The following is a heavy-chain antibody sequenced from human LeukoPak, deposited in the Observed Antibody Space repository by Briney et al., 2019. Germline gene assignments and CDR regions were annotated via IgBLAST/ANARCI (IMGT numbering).Heavy chain of an antibody. D-gene: IGHD3-22*01. V-gene: IGHV3-9*01. J-gene: IGHJ6*02. CDR1: GFTFDDYA. Sequence: GGSLRLSCAASGFTFDDYAMHWVRQAPGKGLEWVSGISWNSGSIGYADSVKGRFTISRDNAKNSLYLQMNSLRAEDTALYYRAKALGPLSDSSGYYIGSYGMDVWGRGTTVTVSS. CDR3: AKALGPLSDSSGYYIGSYGMDV. CDR2: ISWNSGSI.